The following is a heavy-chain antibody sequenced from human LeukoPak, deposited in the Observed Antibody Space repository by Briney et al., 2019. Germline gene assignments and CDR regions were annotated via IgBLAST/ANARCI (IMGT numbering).Heavy chain of an antibody. CDR3: ASSGGRRDASDI. Sequence: SETLSLTCTVSGGSISSYYWSWIRQPPGKGLEWIGYIYYSGSTNYNPSLKSRVTISVDTSKNQFSLKLSSVTAADTAVYYCASSGGRRDASDIWGQGTMVTVSS. J-gene: IGHJ3*02. V-gene: IGHV4-59*01. CDR1: GGSISSYY. D-gene: IGHD2-15*01. CDR2: IYYSGST.